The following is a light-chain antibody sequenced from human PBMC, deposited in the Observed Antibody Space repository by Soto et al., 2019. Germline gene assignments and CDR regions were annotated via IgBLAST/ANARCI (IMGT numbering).Light chain of an antibody. CDR1: QSVSSN. CDR3: QQYNNWPST. J-gene: IGKJ3*01. Sequence: EIVMTQSPTTLSVSPGERATLSCRASQSVSSNLAWYQQKPGQAPRLLIYGAFTRATGIPDRFSGSGSGTEFTLTISSLQSEDFAVYHCQQYNNWPSTFGPGTKVDIK. CDR2: GAF. V-gene: IGKV3-15*01.